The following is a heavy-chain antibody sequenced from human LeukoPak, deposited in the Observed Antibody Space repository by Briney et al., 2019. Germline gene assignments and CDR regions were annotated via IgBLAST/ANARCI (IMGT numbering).Heavy chain of an antibody. V-gene: IGHV4-4*07. Sequence: SETLSLTCTVSGGSINDYYWSWIRQPAGKGLEWIGRIYTRGSTNYNPSLKSRVTMSVDTSKNQFSLKLSSVTAADTAVYYCARGRYCSADICPGGDAFDIWGQGTMVSVSS. D-gene: IGHD2-15*01. CDR2: IYTRGST. CDR3: ARGRYCSADICPGGDAFDI. CDR1: GGSINDYY. J-gene: IGHJ3*02.